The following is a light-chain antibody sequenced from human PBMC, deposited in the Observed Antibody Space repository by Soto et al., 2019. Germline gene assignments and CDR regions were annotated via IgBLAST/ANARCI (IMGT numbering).Light chain of an antibody. V-gene: IGKV3-20*01. Sequence: EIVLTQSPGTLSLSPAERATLSCRASHSVSSSYLAWYQQKPGQAPRLLIYGTSSRATGIPDRFSGSGSGTDLSLTITRLEPEDFAVYYCQHYGSSPPSWTFGQGTKVEIK. J-gene: IGKJ1*01. CDR2: GTS. CDR3: QHYGSSPPSWT. CDR1: HSVSSSY.